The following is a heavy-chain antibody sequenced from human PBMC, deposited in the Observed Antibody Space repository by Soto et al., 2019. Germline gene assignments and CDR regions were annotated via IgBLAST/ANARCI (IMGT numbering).Heavy chain of an antibody. Sequence: GGSLRLSCAASGFTFSRFWMSWVRQAPGGGLEWLANINEDGRGKYYADSVEGRFTIYRNNGKNSLYLQMNSLIGEDTAVYYCARERSSSSLDYWGQGTLVTVSS. D-gene: IGHD6-6*01. CDR2: INEDGRGK. CDR3: ARERSSSSLDY. V-gene: IGHV3-7*01. J-gene: IGHJ4*02. CDR1: GFTFSRFW.